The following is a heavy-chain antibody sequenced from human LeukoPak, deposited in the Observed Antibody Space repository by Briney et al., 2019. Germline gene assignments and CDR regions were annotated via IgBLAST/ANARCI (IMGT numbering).Heavy chain of an antibody. V-gene: IGHV3-21*01. CDR2: ISSSRSYI. Sequence: GGSLRLSCAASGFTFSSYSMNWVRQAPGKGLEWVSSISSSRSYIYYADSVKGRFTISRDNAKNSLYLQMNSLRAEDTAVYYCARVASPAAHWGQGTLVTVSS. CDR1: GFTFSSYS. D-gene: IGHD2-2*01. CDR3: ARVASPAAH. J-gene: IGHJ1*01.